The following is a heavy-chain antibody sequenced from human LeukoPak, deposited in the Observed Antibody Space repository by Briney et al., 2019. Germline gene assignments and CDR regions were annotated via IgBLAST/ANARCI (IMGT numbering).Heavy chain of an antibody. D-gene: IGHD3-10*01. CDR3: ARQEAEWDGSGSYLDY. CDR1: GGSIRSHY. V-gene: IGHV4-4*07. J-gene: IGHJ4*02. CDR2: INTSGGT. Sequence: PSETLSLTCTVSGGSIRSHYWGWIRQPAGKGLEWIGRINTSGGTDYNPSLKSRVTMSVDTSKNQFSLKLSSVTAADTAVYYCARQEAEWDGSGSYLDYWGQGTLVTVSS.